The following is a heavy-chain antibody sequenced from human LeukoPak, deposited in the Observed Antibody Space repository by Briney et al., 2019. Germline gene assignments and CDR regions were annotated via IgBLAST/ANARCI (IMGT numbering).Heavy chain of an antibody. CDR1: GGSVSSGSYY. CDR2: IYYSGST. D-gene: IGHD4-17*01. Sequence: PSETLSLTCTVSGGSVSSGSYYWSWIRQPPGKGLEWIGYIYYSGSTYYNPSLKSRVTISVDTSKNQFSLKLSSVTAADTAVYYCARALSGDYVDWCFDLWGRGTLVTVSS. CDR3: ARALSGDYVDWCFDL. J-gene: IGHJ2*01. V-gene: IGHV4-61*01.